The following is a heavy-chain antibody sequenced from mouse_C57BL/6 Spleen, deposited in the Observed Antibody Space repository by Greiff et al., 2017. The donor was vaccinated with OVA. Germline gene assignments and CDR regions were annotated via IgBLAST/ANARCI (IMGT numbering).Heavy chain of an antibody. J-gene: IGHJ2*01. D-gene: IGHD2-2*01. CDR1: GYTFTSYW. Sequence: VQLQQPGAELVKPGASVKLSCKASGYTFTSYWMQWVKQRPGQGLEWIGEIDPSDSYTNYNQKFKGKATLTVDTSSSTAYMQLRSLTSEDTAVYYCALHYGYDEGYWGQGTTLTVSS. V-gene: IGHV1-50*01. CDR2: IDPSDSYT. CDR3: ALHYGYDEGY.